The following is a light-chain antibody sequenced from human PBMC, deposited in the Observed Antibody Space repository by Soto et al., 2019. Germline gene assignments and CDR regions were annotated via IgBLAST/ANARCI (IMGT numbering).Light chain of an antibody. V-gene: IGKV1-5*01. Sequence: IQMTQSPSTLSASVGDRVTITCRASHNIERWMAWYQQKPGKAPSLLIFDASTLHSGVPSRFSGSGSGTDFTLTISSLQPDDFATYYCQQFAISTTFGQATKVEVK. CDR1: HNIERW. J-gene: IGKJ1*01. CDR2: DAS. CDR3: QQFAISTT.